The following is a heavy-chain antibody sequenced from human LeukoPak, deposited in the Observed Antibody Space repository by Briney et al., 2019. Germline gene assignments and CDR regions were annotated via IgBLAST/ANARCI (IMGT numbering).Heavy chain of an antibody. CDR1: GDSISNYY. CDR2: VYTSGST. Sequence: SETLSLTCTVSGDSISNYYWTWIRQPAGKGLEWIGRVYTSGSTNYNPSLKSRVAMSVDTSKNQFSLKLSSVTAADTAVYYCARLSADSSSSRGFDYWGQGTLVTVSS. D-gene: IGHD2-2*01. V-gene: IGHV4-4*07. CDR3: ARLSADSSSSRGFDY. J-gene: IGHJ4*02.